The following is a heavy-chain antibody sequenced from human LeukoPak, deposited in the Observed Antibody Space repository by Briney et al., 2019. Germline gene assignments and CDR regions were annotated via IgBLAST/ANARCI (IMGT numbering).Heavy chain of an antibody. D-gene: IGHD3-16*01. V-gene: IGHV3-48*03. Sequence: PGGSLRLSCAASGFTFSSYEMNWLRQAPGKGLGWVSYISSSGGTIYYAVSVKGRFVISRDNAKNSLYLQMYSLRAEDTAVYHCASGGSSYYYYMDVWGKGTTVTISS. CDR1: GFTFSSYE. J-gene: IGHJ6*03. CDR2: ISSSGGTI. CDR3: ASGGSSYYYYMDV.